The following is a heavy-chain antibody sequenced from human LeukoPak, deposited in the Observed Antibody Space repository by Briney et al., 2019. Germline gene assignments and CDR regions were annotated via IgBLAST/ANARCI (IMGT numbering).Heavy chain of an antibody. Sequence: PSETLSLTCTVSGGSISSYYWSWIRQPPGKGLEWIGYIYYSGSTNYNPSLKSRVTISLDTSKNQFSLKLSSMTAADTAVYYCARSELLWFGGVNSGFDYWGQGTLVTVSS. D-gene: IGHD3-10*01. J-gene: IGHJ4*02. V-gene: IGHV4-59*01. CDR1: GGSISSYY. CDR2: IYYSGST. CDR3: ARSELLWFGGVNSGFDY.